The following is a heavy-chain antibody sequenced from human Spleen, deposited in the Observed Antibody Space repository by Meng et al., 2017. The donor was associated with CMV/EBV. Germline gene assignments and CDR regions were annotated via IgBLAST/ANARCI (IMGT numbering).Heavy chain of an antibody. D-gene: IGHD2-21*02. J-gene: IGHJ4*02. CDR3: ASLQTEVTFDY. V-gene: IGHV4-28*01. Sequence: QVQLPDSGPRLVNPSDTLSLTCAVSGYSISSSNWWGWIRQPPGKGLAWIGYIYYSGSTYYNPSLKSRVTMSVDTSKNQFSLKLSSVTAVDTAVYYCASLQTEVTFDYWGQGTLVTVSS. CDR1: GYSISSSNW. CDR2: IYYSGST.